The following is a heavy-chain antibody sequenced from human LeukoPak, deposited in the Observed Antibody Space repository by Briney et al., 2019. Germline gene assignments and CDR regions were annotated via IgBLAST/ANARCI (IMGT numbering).Heavy chain of an antibody. Sequence: SGTLSLTCAVSGGSISSSNWWSWVRQPPGKGLEWIGRIYYSGYTYYNPSLKSRVTISVDTSKNQFSLKLGSVTAADTAVYYCARGFPRVSDIVVVPAAQKLNWFDPWGQGTLVTVSS. V-gene: IGHV4-4*02. CDR3: ARGFPRVSDIVVVPAAQKLNWFDP. D-gene: IGHD2-2*01. J-gene: IGHJ5*02. CDR2: IYYSGYT. CDR1: GGSISSSNW.